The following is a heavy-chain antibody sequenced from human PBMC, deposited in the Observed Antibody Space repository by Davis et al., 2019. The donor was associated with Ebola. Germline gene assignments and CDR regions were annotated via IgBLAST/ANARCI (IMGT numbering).Heavy chain of an antibody. CDR2: IYSGGST. J-gene: IGHJ4*02. CDR1: GFTVSSNY. D-gene: IGHD3-22*01. CDR3: AKGSSRSSSGYYDY. Sequence: PGGSLRLSCAASGFTVSSNYMSWVRQAPGKGLEWVSVIYSGGSTYYADSVKGRFTISRDNSKNTLYLQMNSLRAEDTAVYYCAKGSSRSSSGYYDYWGQGTLVTVSS. V-gene: IGHV3-53*01.